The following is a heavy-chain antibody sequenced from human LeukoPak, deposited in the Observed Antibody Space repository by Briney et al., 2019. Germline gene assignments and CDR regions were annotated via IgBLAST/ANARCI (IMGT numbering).Heavy chain of an antibody. Sequence: GGSLRPSCAASGFTVSSNYMSWVRQAPGKGLEWVSVIYSGGSTYYADSVKGRFTISRDNAKNSLYLQMNSLRAEDTAVYYCARDRESTTYYYGSGSYYKRAQLDYWGQGTLVTVSS. D-gene: IGHD3-10*01. V-gene: IGHV3-66*01. J-gene: IGHJ4*02. CDR1: GFTVSSNY. CDR3: ARDRESTTYYYGSGSYYKRAQLDY. CDR2: IYSGGST.